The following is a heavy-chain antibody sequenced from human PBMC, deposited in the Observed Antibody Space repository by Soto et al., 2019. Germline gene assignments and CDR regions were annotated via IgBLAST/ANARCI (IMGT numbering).Heavy chain of an antibody. CDR1: GGTFTIFA. CDR2: IIPVIGTT. V-gene: IGHV1-69*12. CDR3: VGDLGSGYDPGDY. J-gene: IGHJ4*02. D-gene: IGHD5-12*01. Sequence: QVQLVQSGAEVKNPGSSVKVSCKASGGTFTIFAISWVRQAPGQGLEWMGGIIPVIGTTNYAQRFQGRITITGDESTSTAYLELSSLKSDDTAVYYCVGDLGSGYDPGDYWGQGTLVTVSS.